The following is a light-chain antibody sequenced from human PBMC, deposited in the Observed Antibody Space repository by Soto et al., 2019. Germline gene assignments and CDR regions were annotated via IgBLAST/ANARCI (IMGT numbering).Light chain of an antibody. J-gene: IGKJ4*01. Sequence: DIQMTQSPSSLFASVGDSVTITCRASQTITTYLNWYRQKPGKAPKLLIYAASSLQSGVPSRFSGSGSETEFTLTISSLQPEDFATYYCQQYNTYPLTFGGGTKVEIK. V-gene: IGKV1-39*01. CDR2: AAS. CDR3: QQYNTYPLT. CDR1: QTITTY.